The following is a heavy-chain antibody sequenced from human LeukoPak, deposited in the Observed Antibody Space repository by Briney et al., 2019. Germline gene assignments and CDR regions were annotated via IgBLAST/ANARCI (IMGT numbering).Heavy chain of an antibody. V-gene: IGHV1-18*01. J-gene: IGHJ6*02. Sequence: ASVKVSCKASGYTFTSYGISWVRQAPGQGLEWMGWISAYNGNTNYAQKLQGRVTMTTDTSTSTAYMELRSLRSDDTAVYYCARTYDSSGYYYAADYYYGMDVWGQGTTVTVSS. CDR2: ISAYNGNT. CDR3: ARTYDSSGYYYAADYYYGMDV. CDR1: GYTFTSYG. D-gene: IGHD3-22*01.